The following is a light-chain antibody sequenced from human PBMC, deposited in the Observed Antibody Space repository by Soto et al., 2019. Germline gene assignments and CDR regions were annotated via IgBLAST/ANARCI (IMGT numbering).Light chain of an antibody. CDR3: QQYNTYSPVT. Sequence: DIQMTQSPSTLAASVGDRVTITCRASQSIGNWLAWYQQKPGKAPKLLIYDASTFVSGVPSRFSGGGSGTEFTLTISSLQPDDFATYYCQQYNTYSPVTFGQGTKVEIK. V-gene: IGKV1-5*01. CDR1: QSIGNW. CDR2: DAS. J-gene: IGKJ1*01.